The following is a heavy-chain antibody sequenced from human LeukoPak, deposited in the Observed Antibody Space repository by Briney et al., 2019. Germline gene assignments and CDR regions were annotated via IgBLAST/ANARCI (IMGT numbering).Heavy chain of an antibody. Sequence: SETLSLTCTVSGYSISSGYYWGWIRQPPGKGLEWIGSIYHSGSTSYNPSLKSRVTISLDTSKNQFSLKLSSVTAADTAIYYCAKSGGYGLIDYWGQGTLVTVSS. CDR1: GYSISSGYY. CDR2: IYHSGST. CDR3: AKSGGYGLIDY. D-gene: IGHD1-26*01. V-gene: IGHV4-38-2*02. J-gene: IGHJ4*02.